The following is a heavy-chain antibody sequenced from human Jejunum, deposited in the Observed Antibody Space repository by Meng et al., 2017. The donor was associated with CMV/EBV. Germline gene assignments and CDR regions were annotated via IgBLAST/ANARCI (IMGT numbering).Heavy chain of an antibody. CDR1: GITFSNYA. CDR3: ATELRLASWVD. D-gene: IGHD3-9*01. CDR2: ISGNAVGT. Sequence: SCTASGITFSNYAMGWVRQAPGAGLEWVASISGNAVGTAHADSVRGRFAISRDNSQNTLFLQLNSLRAEDSAIYYCATELRLASWVDWGQGTRVTVSS. V-gene: IGHV3-23*01. J-gene: IGHJ4*02.